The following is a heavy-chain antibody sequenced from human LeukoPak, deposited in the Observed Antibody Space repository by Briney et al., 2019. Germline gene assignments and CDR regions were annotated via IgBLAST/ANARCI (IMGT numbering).Heavy chain of an antibody. V-gene: IGHV1-2*02. CDR3: ARDKAAAAYDAFDI. J-gene: IGHJ3*02. Sequence: APVKVSCKASGYTFTGYYMHWVRQAPGQGLEWMGWINPNSGGTNYAQKFQGRVTMTRDTSISTAYMELSRLRSDDTAVYYCARDKAAAAYDAFDIWGQGTMVTVSS. CDR2: INPNSGGT. D-gene: IGHD6-13*01. CDR1: GYTFTGYY.